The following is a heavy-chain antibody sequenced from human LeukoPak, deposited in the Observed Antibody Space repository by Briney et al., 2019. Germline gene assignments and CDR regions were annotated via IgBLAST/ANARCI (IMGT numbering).Heavy chain of an antibody. J-gene: IGHJ4*02. CDR1: GYTFTGYY. Sequence: GASVKVSCKASGYTFTGYYIHWVQQAPGQGLEWMGRINPNNGGTNYAQKFQGRVTMTRDTSISTAYMELSRLRSDDTAVYYCARDLSGWYGDFDYWGQGTLVTVSS. D-gene: IGHD6-19*01. CDR3: ARDLSGWYGDFDY. V-gene: IGHV1-2*06. CDR2: INPNNGGT.